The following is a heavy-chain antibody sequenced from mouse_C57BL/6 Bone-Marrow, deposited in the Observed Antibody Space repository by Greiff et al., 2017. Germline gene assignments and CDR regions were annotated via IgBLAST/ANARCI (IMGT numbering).Heavy chain of an antibody. Sequence: EVKLVESEGGLVQPGSSMKLSCTASGFTFSDYYMAWVRQVPEKGLEWVANINYDGSSTYYLDSLKSRFIISRDNAKNILYLQMSSLKSEDTATYYCARDGGYWGQGTTLTVSS. CDR1: GFTFSDYY. J-gene: IGHJ2*01. CDR3: ARDGGY. CDR2: INYDGSST. V-gene: IGHV5-16*01.